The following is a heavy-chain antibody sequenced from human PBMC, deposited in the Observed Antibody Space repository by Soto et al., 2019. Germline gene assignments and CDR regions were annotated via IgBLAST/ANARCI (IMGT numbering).Heavy chain of an antibody. CDR2: ISSSSSYI. J-gene: IGHJ6*02. Sequence: EVQLVESGGGLVKPGGSLRLSCAASGFTFSTYSMNWVRQAPGKGLEWVSSISSSSSYIYYADSVKGRFTISRDNAKNSLYIKMNSLRAEDTAVYYCARYDSSGYYWPYYYYGMDVWGQGTTVTVSS. D-gene: IGHD3-22*01. V-gene: IGHV3-21*01. CDR1: GFTFSTYS. CDR3: ARYDSSGYYWPYYYYGMDV.